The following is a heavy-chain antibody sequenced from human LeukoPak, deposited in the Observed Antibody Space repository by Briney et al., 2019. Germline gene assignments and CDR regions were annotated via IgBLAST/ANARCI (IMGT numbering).Heavy chain of an antibody. D-gene: IGHD3-10*01. V-gene: IGHV3-30*18. CDR3: AKDGELLWFGESLFYFDY. CDR1: GLTFSSYG. Sequence: SLRLSCAASGLTFSSYGMHWVRQAPGKGLEWVAVISYDGSNKYYADSVKGRFTISRDNSKNTLYLQMNSLRAEDTAVYYCAKDGELLWFGESLFYFDYWGQGTLVTVSS. J-gene: IGHJ4*02. CDR2: ISYDGSNK.